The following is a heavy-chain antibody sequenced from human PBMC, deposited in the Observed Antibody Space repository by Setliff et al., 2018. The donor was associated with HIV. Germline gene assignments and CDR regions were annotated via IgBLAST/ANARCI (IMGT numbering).Heavy chain of an antibody. V-gene: IGHV1-18*01. J-gene: IGHJ2*01. D-gene: IGHD3-22*01. CDR1: GYIFSSYA. Sequence: ASVKVSCKASGYIFSSYAFNWVRQAPGQGLEWMGWISAHNGNTNYAQKVQGRVRMTTDTSTSTAYMELRSLRSDDTAVYYCARYDDSSGHYWYFDLWGRGTLVTVSS. CDR2: ISAHNGNT. CDR3: ARYDDSSGHYWYFDL.